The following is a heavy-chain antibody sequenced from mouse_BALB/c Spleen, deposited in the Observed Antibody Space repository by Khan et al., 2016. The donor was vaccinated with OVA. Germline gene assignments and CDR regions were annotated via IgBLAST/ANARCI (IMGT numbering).Heavy chain of an antibody. CDR1: GYAFTNYL. V-gene: IGHV1-54*01. D-gene: IGHD2-1*01. CDR2: INPGSGGT. Sequence: QVQLQQSGAELVRPGTSMKVSCKASGYAFTNYLIEWVKQRPGQGLEWIGVINPGSGGTNYNEKFKGKATLTADKSSSTAYMQLSSLTSDDSAVYFCARGGNSWFAYWGQGTLVTVSA. CDR3: ARGGNSWFAY. J-gene: IGHJ3*01.